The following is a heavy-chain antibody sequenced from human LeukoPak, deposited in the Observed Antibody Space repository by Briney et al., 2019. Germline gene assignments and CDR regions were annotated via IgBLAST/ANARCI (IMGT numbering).Heavy chain of an antibody. J-gene: IGHJ4*02. D-gene: IGHD3-10*01. CDR1: GGSFSGYY. V-gene: IGHV4-34*01. CDR2: INHSGST. Sequence: SETLSLTCAVYGGSFSGYYWSWIRQPPGKGLEWIGEINHSGSTNYNPSLKSRVTISVDTSKNRFSLKLSSVTAADTAVYYCARGPHTGRHPHYYGSGSYLYYFDYWGQGTLVTVSS. CDR3: ARGPHTGRHPHYYGSGSYLYYFDY.